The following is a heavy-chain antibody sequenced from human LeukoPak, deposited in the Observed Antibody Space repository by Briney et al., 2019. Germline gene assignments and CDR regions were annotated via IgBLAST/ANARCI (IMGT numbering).Heavy chain of an antibody. D-gene: IGHD3-10*01. CDR2: INHSGST. Sequence: SETLSLTCSVYGVSFSGYCWSWVRQPPGKGLEWIGEINHSGSTNYNPALKTPLTISLDRSNDQFSLKLSSVTAADTAVYYCARVGVTMVRGVIRWFDPWGQGTLVTVSS. V-gene: IGHV4-34*01. J-gene: IGHJ5*02. CDR3: ARVGVTMVRGVIRWFDP. CDR1: GVSFSGYC.